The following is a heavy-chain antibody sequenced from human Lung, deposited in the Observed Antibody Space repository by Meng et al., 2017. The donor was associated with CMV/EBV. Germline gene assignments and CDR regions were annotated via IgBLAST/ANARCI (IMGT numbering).Heavy chain of an antibody. V-gene: IGHV4-59*01. CDR1: GGSFSSYY. J-gene: IGHJ6*02. Sequence: GSLRLSCTISGGSFSSYYCSWIRQPPGKGLEWIGYVYYSGTTNYNPSFKSRIYISIDTSKNQFSLELSSVTAADTAVYYCARGNYYYGLDVWGQGTTVTVSS. CDR2: VYYSGTT. CDR3: ARGNYYYGLDV.